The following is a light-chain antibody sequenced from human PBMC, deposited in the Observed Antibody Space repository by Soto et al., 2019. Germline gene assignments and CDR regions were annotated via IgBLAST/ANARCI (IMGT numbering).Light chain of an antibody. Sequence: EIVLTQSPTTLSLSPGERGTLSCRASQSIGNQLAWYQQKPGQAPRLLISEVSNRATGTPARFSGSGSGTDVTRTITSVQPEDFAIYYCQQRRDWPLTFGGGTKVEIK. CDR2: EVS. J-gene: IGKJ4*01. CDR3: QQRRDWPLT. V-gene: IGKV3-11*01. CDR1: QSIGNQ.